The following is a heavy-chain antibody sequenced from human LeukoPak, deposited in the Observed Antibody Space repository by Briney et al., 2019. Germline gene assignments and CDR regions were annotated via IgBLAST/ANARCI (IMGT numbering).Heavy chain of an antibody. D-gene: IGHD3-9*01. CDR1: GFTFSSYT. CDR3: TKGEITISLGWFDS. CDR2: ISGSGDST. V-gene: IGHV3-23*01. J-gene: IGHJ5*01. Sequence: GGSLRLSCAASGFTFSSYTMSWVRQAPGKGLEWVSGISGSGDSTYYADSVKGRFTISRDNSKNTLYLQMNSLRAEDTAIYYCTKGEITISLGWFDSWGQGTLVTVSS.